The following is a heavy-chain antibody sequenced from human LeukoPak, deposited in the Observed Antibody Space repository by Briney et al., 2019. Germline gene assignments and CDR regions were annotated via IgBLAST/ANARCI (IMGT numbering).Heavy chain of an antibody. D-gene: IGHD5-12*01. J-gene: IGHJ4*02. Sequence: SETLSLTCTVSGASITGYYWSWVRQPAGEGLEWIGRIYSDGSTYYKPSLRGRVTMSVDTSKNQFSLRLSSVTAADTAVYYCARGQATLDYWGQGTLVTVSS. CDR2: IYSDGST. V-gene: IGHV4-4*07. CDR1: GASITGYY. CDR3: ARGQATLDY.